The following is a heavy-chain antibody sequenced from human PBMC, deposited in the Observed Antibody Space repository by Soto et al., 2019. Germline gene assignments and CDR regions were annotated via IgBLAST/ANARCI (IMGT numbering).Heavy chain of an antibody. CDR1: GGSISSYY. Sequence: LSLTCTVSGGSISSYYWSWIRQPAWKGLEWIGRIYTIGSTNYNPSLKSRVTMSVDTSKNQFSLKLSSVTAADTAVYYCARDNYDFWSGYYTNNYYYYGMEVWGEGTKVTVSS. CDR2: IYTIGST. D-gene: IGHD3-3*01. V-gene: IGHV4-4*07. J-gene: IGHJ6*04. CDR3: ARDNYDFWSGYYTNNYYYYGMEV.